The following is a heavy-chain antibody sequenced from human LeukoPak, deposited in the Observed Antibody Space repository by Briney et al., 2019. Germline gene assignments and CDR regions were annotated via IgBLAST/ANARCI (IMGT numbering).Heavy chain of an antibody. V-gene: IGHV4-34*01. D-gene: IGHD2-15*01. Sequence: PSETLSLTCAVYGGSFSGYYWSWIRQPPGKGLEWIGEINHSGSTNYNPSLKSRVTISVDTSKNQFSLKLSSVTAADTAVYYCARHLVVGATGWYYYYYMDVWGKGTTVTISS. CDR2: INHSGST. CDR1: GGSFSGYY. CDR3: ARHLVVGATGWYYYYYMDV. J-gene: IGHJ6*03.